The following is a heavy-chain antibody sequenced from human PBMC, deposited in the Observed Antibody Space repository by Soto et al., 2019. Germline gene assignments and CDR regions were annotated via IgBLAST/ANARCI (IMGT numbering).Heavy chain of an antibody. CDR2: ISGSGFKK. V-gene: IGHV3-23*01. CDR3: AKNQGVELVPLATVDWFDP. Sequence: PGGSLRLSCAASGFIFENFGMSWVRQAPGKGLEWISSISGSGFKKYCADSVEGRFTISRDNSKSTVYLELNNLSAEDTAVYHCAKNQGVELVPLATVDWFDPWGQGSVVTVSS. CDR1: GFIFENFG. J-gene: IGHJ5*02. D-gene: IGHD1-26*01.